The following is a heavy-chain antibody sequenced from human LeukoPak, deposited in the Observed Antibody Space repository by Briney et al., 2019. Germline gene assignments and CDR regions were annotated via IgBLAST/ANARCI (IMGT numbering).Heavy chain of an antibody. CDR3: ARGSGSY. Sequence: PGGSLRLSCAASGFSFSSYAMNWVRQAPGKGLEWVSIIFGNGDTTYYADSVKGRSTVSRDNAKNSLYLQMNSLRAEDTAVYYCARGSGSYWGQGTLVTVSS. J-gene: IGHJ4*02. D-gene: IGHD1-26*01. V-gene: IGHV3-23*01. CDR1: GFSFSSYA. CDR2: IFGNGDTT.